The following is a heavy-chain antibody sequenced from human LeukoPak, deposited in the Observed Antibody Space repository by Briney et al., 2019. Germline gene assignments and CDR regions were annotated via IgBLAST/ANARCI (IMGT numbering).Heavy chain of an antibody. J-gene: IGHJ6*02. Sequence: PGGSLILSCAASGFTFSDYYMSWIRQAPGKGLEWVSYISISGSDTDYADSVKGRFTISRDNAKNSLYLQMSSLRGEDTAVYYCARCGTPNNYYYHGVDVWGQGTTVTVSS. D-gene: IGHD1-26*01. CDR2: ISISGSDT. V-gene: IGHV3-11*03. CDR3: ARCGTPNNYYYHGVDV. CDR1: GFTFSDYY.